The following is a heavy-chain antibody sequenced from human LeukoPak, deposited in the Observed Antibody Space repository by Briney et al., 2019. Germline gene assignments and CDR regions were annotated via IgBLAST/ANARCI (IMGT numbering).Heavy chain of an antibody. CDR3: ARDPYSGWQLDEFHYYGMDV. Sequence: ASVKVSCKPSGYTFTGYYMHWVRQAPGQGPEWMGLINPSGGSTSYAQKFQGRVTMTRDMSTNTVYMDLSSLRSDDTAVYYCARDPYSGWQLDEFHYYGMDVWGQGTTVIVSS. J-gene: IGHJ6*02. V-gene: IGHV1-46*01. CDR1: GYTFTGYY. D-gene: IGHD6-6*01. CDR2: INPSGGST.